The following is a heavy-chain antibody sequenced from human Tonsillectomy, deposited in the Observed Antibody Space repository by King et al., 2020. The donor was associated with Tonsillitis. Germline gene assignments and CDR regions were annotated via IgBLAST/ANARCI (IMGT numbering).Heavy chain of an antibody. CDR3: ERGGPFGELIDYFDY. J-gene: IGHJ4*02. CDR2: IYYSGST. D-gene: IGHD3-10*01. V-gene: IGHV4-59*01. CDR1: GGSISSYY. Sequence: QLQESGPGLVKPSETLSLTCTVSGGSISSYYWSWIRQPPGKGLEWIGYIYYSGSTNYNPSLKSRVTISVDTSKNQFSLKLRSVTAADTVVYYCERGGPFGELIDYFDYWGQGTLVTVSS.